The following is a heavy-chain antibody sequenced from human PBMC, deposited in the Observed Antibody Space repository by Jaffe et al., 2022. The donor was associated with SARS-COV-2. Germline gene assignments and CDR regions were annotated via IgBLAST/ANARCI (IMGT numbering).Heavy chain of an antibody. CDR3: ARDRYSSSSRSGYFDY. J-gene: IGHJ4*02. V-gene: IGHV3-33*01. CDR2: IWYDGSDK. D-gene: IGHD6-6*01. Sequence: QVQLVESGGGVVQPGRSLRLSCAASGFTFSSYGMHWVRQAPGKGLEWVGIIWYDGSDKYYADSVRGRFSISRDNSQNTLYLHMRSLRVEDTAVYYCARDRYSSSSRSGYFDYWGQGTLVTVSS. CDR1: GFTFSSYG.